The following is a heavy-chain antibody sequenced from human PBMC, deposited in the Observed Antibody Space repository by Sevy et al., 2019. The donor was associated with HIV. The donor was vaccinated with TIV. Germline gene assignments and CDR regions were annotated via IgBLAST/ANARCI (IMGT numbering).Heavy chain of an antibody. CDR3: TKKVQLGRPGN. CDR1: GFTFSSYA. J-gene: IGHJ4*02. Sequence: GGSLRLSCAASGFTFSSYAMSWVRQAPGKGLEWVSAISGSGGSTYYADSVKGRFTISRDNSKNTLYLQMNSLRAEDTAEYYCTKKVQLGRPGNWGQGTLVTVSS. D-gene: IGHD1-1*01. V-gene: IGHV3-23*01. CDR2: ISGSGGST.